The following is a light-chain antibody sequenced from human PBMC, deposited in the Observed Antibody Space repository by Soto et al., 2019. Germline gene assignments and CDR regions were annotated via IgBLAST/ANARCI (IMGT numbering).Light chain of an antibody. J-gene: IGKJ3*01. CDR1: QSVSSSY. CDR2: GAS. V-gene: IGKV3-20*01. CDR3: QQYGSSPPSFT. Sequence: EIVLTQSPGTLSLSPGERATLSCRASQSVSSSYLAWYQQKPGQAPRLLIYGASSRATGIPDRFSGSGSGTDFNLTISRLEPEAFAVYYCQQYGSSPPSFTFGPGTKVDIK.